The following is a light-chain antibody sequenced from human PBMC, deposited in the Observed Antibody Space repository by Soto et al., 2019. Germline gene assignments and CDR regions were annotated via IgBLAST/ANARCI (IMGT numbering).Light chain of an antibody. CDR3: QSADSSGIWV. Sequence: SYELTQPPSVSVSPGQTARITCSGDALPKQYAYWYQQKPGQAPVLVIYKDSERPSGIPERFSGSSSGTTVTLTISGVQAEDEADYYCQSADSSGIWVFGGGTKLTV. CDR2: KDS. J-gene: IGLJ3*02. V-gene: IGLV3-25*03. CDR1: ALPKQY.